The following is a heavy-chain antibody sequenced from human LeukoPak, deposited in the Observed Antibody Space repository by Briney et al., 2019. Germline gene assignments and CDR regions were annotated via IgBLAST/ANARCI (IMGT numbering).Heavy chain of an antibody. J-gene: IGHJ4*02. CDR3: ARDSSGVVVAAKGSFDY. Sequence: PGRSLRLSCAASGFTFSSYAMHWVRQAPGKGLEWVAVISYDGSNKYYADSVKGRFTISRDNSKNTLYLQMNSLRAEDTAVYYCARDSSGVVVAAKGSFDYWGQGTLVTVSS. V-gene: IGHV3-30-3*01. CDR2: ISYDGSNK. CDR1: GFTFSSYA. D-gene: IGHD2-15*01.